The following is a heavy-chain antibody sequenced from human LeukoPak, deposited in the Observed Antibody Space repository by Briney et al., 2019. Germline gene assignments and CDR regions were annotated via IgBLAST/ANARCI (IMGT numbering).Heavy chain of an antibody. Sequence: ASVNVSCKASGGTFSSYAISWVRQAPGQGLEWMGGIIPIFGTANYAQKFQGRVTITADKSTSTAYMELSSLRSEDTAVYYCARDSFGYYYDSSGSTPPPADYWGQGTLVTVSS. J-gene: IGHJ4*02. V-gene: IGHV1-69*06. CDR3: ARDSFGYYYDSSGSTPPPADY. CDR2: IIPIFGTA. D-gene: IGHD3-22*01. CDR1: GGTFSSYA.